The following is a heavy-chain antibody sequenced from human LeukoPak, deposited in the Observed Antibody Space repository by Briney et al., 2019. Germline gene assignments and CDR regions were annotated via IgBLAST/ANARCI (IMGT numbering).Heavy chain of an antibody. CDR3: ARGGSYGERKSDY. Sequence: GGSLRLSCAASGFTFSSYAMHWVRQAPGKGLEWVAVISYDGSNKYYADSVKGRFTISRDNSKNTLYLQMNSLRAEDTAVYYCARGGSYGERKSDYWAQGTLVTVSS. D-gene: IGHD5-18*01. V-gene: IGHV3-30*04. J-gene: IGHJ4*02. CDR1: GFTFSSYA. CDR2: ISYDGSNK.